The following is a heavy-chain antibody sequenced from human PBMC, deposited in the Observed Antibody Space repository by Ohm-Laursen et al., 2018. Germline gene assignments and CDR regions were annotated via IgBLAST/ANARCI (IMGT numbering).Heavy chain of an antibody. J-gene: IGHJ4*02. D-gene: IGHD5-12*01. CDR1: GYTFTSYD. CDR3: ARTWMEVRTLSY. Sequence: ASVKVSCQASGYTFTSYDINWVRQATGQGLEWMGWMNPNSGNTGYAQKFQGRVTMTRNTSISTAYMDLRSLRSEDTAVYYCARTWMEVRTLSYWGQGTLVTVSS. CDR2: MNPNSGNT. V-gene: IGHV1-8*01.